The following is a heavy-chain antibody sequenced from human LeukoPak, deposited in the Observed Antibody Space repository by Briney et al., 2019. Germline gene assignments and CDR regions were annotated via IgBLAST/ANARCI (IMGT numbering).Heavy chain of an antibody. CDR2: IYPGDSDT. CDR3: ARTRITIFGVVISHFDY. J-gene: IGHJ4*02. Sequence: GESLKISCKGSGYSFTSYWIGWVRQMPGKGLEWMGIIYPGDSDTRYSPSFQGQVTISADKSTSTAYLQWSSLKASDTAMYYCARTRITIFGVVISHFDYWGQGTLVTVSS. CDR1: GYSFTSYW. D-gene: IGHD3-3*01. V-gene: IGHV5-51*01.